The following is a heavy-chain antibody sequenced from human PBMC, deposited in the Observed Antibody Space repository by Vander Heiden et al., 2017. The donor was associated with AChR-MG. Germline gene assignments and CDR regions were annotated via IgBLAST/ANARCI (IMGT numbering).Heavy chain of an antibody. CDR3: ARDKGLATVTAIRTDYFDY. CDR1: GFPFNSYA. D-gene: IGHD2-21*02. J-gene: IGHJ4*02. CDR2: ISFDGDSE. Sequence: VQLMESGGGVVQPGGSLRPPCEASGFPFNSYALPRVRQAPGKGLEWVAVISFDGDSEYYTDSVKGRFTISRDNSKNTLYVQMNSLRPEDTAIYYCARDKGLATVTAIRTDYFDYWGQGTLVTVSS. V-gene: IGHV3-30-3*01.